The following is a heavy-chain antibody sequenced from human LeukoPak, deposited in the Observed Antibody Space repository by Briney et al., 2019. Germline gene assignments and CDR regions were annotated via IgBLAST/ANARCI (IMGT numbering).Heavy chain of an antibody. J-gene: IGHJ6*02. CDR3: ARRYYGSGSPYYYYYGMDV. CDR2: ISAYNGNT. D-gene: IGHD3-10*01. CDR1: GYTFTSYG. Sequence: ASVKVSCKASGYTFTSYGISWVRQAPGQGLEWMGWISAYNGNTNYAQKLQGRVTMTTDTSTSTDYMELRSLRSDDTAVYYCARRYYGSGSPYYYYYGMDVWGQGTTVTVSS. V-gene: IGHV1-18*01.